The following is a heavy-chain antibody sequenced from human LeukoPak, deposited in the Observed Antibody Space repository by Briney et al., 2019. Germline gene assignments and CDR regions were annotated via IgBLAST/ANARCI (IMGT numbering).Heavy chain of an antibody. D-gene: IGHD5-24*01. CDR1: GFTFYNYA. V-gene: IGHV3-30-3*01. CDR3: ARGRWLQLFDY. CDR2: ISYDGSNK. J-gene: IGHJ4*02. Sequence: GGSLRLSCAASGFTFYNYAMHWVRQAPGKGLEWVAVISYDGSNKFYADSVKGRFTISRDSSKNTLYLQMNSLRAEDTAVYYCARGRWLQLFDYWGQGTLVTVSS.